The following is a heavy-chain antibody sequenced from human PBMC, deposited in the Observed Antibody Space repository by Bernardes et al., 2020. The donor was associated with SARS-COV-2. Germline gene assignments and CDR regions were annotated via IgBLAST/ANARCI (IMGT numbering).Heavy chain of an antibody. CDR1: GYNFNAFY. J-gene: IGHJ5*01. CDR2: FNPQSGNA. Sequence: ASVKVSCEASGYNFNAFYIHWVRQAPGQGLEWMGRFNPQSGNADFAPEFQGRVTLAVDTSMGTAYMELSGLRPGDTGVYYCAVLWF. CDR3: AVLWF. V-gene: IGHV1-2*05.